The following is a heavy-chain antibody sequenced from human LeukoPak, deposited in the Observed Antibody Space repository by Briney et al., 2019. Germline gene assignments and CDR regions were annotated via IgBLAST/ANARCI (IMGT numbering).Heavy chain of an antibody. CDR3: ARDREGWFDP. CDR2: IYYSGST. Sequence: SETLSLTCTVSGGSISSSSYYWGWIRQPPGKGLEWIGYIYYSGSTNYNPSLKSRVTISVDTSKNQFSLKLSSVTAADTAVYYCARDREGWFDPWGQGTLVTVSS. J-gene: IGHJ5*02. CDR1: GGSISSSSYY. V-gene: IGHV4-61*01.